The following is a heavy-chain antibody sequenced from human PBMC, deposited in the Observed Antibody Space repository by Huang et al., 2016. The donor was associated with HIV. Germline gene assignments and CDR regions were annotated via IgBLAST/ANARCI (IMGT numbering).Heavy chain of an antibody. CDR3: ASQHIGAAATWF. CDR1: GDFISSTNYY. V-gene: IGHV4-39*01. CDR2: VYKSGST. J-gene: IGHJ4*02. Sequence: QLQLQESGPGQVKPSETLSLTCTVSGDFISSTNYYWGWIRQSPGKGREWVGSVYKSGSTNYNPALKSRVTLSVDTSRNQFSLRLNSVTAADTAVYYCASQHIGAAATWFWGRGTQVAVSS. D-gene: IGHD6-13*01.